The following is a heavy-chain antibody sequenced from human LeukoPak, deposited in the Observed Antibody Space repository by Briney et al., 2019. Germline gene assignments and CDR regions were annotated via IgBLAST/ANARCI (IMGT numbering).Heavy chain of an antibody. CDR1: GFTFSSYG. CDR3: ARDSHGPNTPDDAFDI. J-gene: IGHJ3*02. D-gene: IGHD4-17*01. Sequence: GGSLRLSCAASGFTFSSYGMHWVRQAPGKGLEWVAVIWYDGSNKYYADSVKGRFTISRDNSKNTLYLQMNSLRAEDTAVYYCARDSHGPNTPDDAFDIWGQGTMVTVSS. V-gene: IGHV3-33*01. CDR2: IWYDGSNK.